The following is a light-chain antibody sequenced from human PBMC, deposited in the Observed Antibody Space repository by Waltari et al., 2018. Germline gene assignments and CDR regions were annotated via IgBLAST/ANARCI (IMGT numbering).Light chain of an antibody. Sequence: DIEMTQSPATLSVSPGDRVTLSCRASQSVRTSLAWYQQKPGQSPRLLIYAAVNRATGIPARFSGSGSGTDFTLTISSLQSEDFGVYYCQQYNNWPPYTFGQGTKLEIE. V-gene: IGKV3-15*01. CDR1: QSVRTS. J-gene: IGKJ2*01. CDR2: AAV. CDR3: QQYNNWPPYT.